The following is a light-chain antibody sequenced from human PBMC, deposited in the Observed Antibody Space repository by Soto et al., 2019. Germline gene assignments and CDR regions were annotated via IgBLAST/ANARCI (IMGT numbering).Light chain of an antibody. CDR2: LGS. CDR1: QSLLQSNGYNY. CDR3: MQALHTPYT. Sequence: DIVMSQSPLSLPVTPGEPASISCRSSQSLLQSNGYNYLDWYLQKPGQSPQLLIYLGSYRASGVTDRFSGSGAGTDFTLKISRVEAEAVGVYYCMQALHTPYTFGQGTKLEIK. J-gene: IGKJ2*01. V-gene: IGKV2-28*01.